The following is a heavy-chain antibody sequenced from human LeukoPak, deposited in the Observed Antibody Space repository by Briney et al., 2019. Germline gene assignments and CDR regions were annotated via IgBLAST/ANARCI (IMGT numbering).Heavy chain of an antibody. CDR2: MNPNSGNT. CDR3: ARVGGLYDYVWGSYRPFDY. Sequence: GASVKVSCKASGYTFTSYDINWVRQATGRGLEWMGWMNPNSGNTGYAQKFQGRVTMTRNTSISTAYMELSSLRSEDTAVYYCARVGGLYDYVWGSYRPFDYWGQGTLVTVSS. V-gene: IGHV1-8*01. J-gene: IGHJ4*02. CDR1: GYTFTSYD. D-gene: IGHD3-16*02.